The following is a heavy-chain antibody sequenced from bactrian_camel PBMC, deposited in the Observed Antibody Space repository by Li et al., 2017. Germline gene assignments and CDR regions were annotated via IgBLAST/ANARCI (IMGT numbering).Heavy chain of an antibody. Sequence: HVQLVESGGGSVQTGESLRLSCAVSGAVANIYCMGWFRQAPGREREGVAGIHIDGRTRYADSVKGRFTISKDNAKSTLYLQMSSLKPEDTAMYYCAANTCPRYLNTWDAPETYGHWGQGTQVTVS. CDR1: GAVANIYC. CDR2: IHIDGRT. J-gene: IGHJ4*01. V-gene: IGHV3S53*01. CDR3: AANTCPRYLNTWDAPETYGH. D-gene: IGHD3*01.